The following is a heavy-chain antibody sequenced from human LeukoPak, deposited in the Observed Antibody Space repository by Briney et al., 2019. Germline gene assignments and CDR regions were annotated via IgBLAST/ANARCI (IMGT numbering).Heavy chain of an antibody. CDR1: GFTFSDYY. CDR2: ISGSGSTM. J-gene: IGHJ5*01. V-gene: IGHV3-11*01. Sequence: PGGSLRLSCAASGFTFSDYYMSWICQAPGKGLEWVSYISGSGSTMYYAASVRGRFTISRDNAKNSLFLQMNSLRAEDTAVYYCARDRGNSDPGDWFDSWGQGTLVTVSS. CDR3: ARDRGNSDPGDWFDS. D-gene: IGHD4-23*01.